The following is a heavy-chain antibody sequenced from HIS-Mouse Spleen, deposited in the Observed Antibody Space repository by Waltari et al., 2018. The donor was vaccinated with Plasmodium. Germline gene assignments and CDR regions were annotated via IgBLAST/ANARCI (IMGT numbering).Heavy chain of an antibody. D-gene: IGHD6-13*01. CDR2: ITYERSNK. J-gene: IGHJ4*02. CDR1: GFTFSSYG. Sequence: QVQLVESGGGVVQPGRSLRLSCAASGFTFSSYGMHWVRQAPGKGLEVVAVITYERSNKYYADSVKGRFTISRDNSKNTLYLQMNSLRAEDTAVYYCAKDRRSSSWYVDYWGQGTLVTVSS. CDR3: AKDRRSSSWYVDY. V-gene: IGHV3-30*18.